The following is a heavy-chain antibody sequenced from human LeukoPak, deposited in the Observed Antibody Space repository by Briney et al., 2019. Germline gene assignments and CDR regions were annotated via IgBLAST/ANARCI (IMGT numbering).Heavy chain of an antibody. D-gene: IGHD6-13*01. CDR3: AKGSISVARNYFDS. CDR2: ISDSSYST. CDR1: GFTFSSYA. J-gene: IGHJ4*02. V-gene: IGHV3-23*01. Sequence: PGGSLRLSCAASGFTFSSYALSWVRQAPGKGLKWVSVISDSSYSTYYTDSVKGRFTISRDNSKNTLYLQMNNLRAEDTALYFCAKGSISVARNYFDSWGQGTLVIVSS.